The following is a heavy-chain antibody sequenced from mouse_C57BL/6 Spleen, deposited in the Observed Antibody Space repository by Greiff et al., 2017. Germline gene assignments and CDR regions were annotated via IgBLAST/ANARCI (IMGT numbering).Heavy chain of an antibody. CDR2: INYDGSST. D-gene: IGHD2-4*01. CDR1: GFTFSDYY. V-gene: IGHV5-16*01. CDR3: AREGGDYADYYAMDY. J-gene: IGHJ4*01. Sequence: EVKLVESEGGLVQPGSSMKLSCTASGFTFSDYYMAWVRQVPEKGLEWVANINYDGSSTYYLDSLKSRFIISRDNAKNILYLQMSSLKSEDTATYYCAREGGDYADYYAMDYWGQGTSVTVSS.